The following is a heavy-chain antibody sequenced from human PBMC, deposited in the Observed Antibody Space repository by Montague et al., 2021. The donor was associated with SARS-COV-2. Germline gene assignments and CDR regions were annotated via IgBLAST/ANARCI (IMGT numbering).Heavy chain of an antibody. CDR2: IYTSGGT. CDR3: ARGALFYDSSGYYSDAFDI. J-gene: IGHJ3*02. D-gene: IGHD3-22*01. V-gene: IGHV4-4*07. CDR1: GGSISSYY. Sequence: SKTLSLTCTVSGGSISSYYWNWIRQSAGKGLEWIGRIYTSGGTNYDPSLKSRVTMSVDTSKNQFSLKLSSVTAADTAVYYCARGALFYDSSGYYSDAFDIWGQGTMVTVSS.